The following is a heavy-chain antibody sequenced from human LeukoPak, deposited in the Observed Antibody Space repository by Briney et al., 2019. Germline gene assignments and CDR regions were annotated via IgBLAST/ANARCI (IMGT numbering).Heavy chain of an antibody. CDR2: ISGSGGST. D-gene: IGHD3-10*02. CDR1: GFTFSSYA. V-gene: IGHV3-23*01. CDR3: ARDCCSGSYYHQPTYYYGMDV. J-gene: IGHJ6*02. Sequence: GGSLRLSRAASGFTFSSYAMSWVRQAPGKGLEWVSAISGSGGSTYYADSVKGRFTISRDNSKNTLYLQMNSLRAEDTAVYYCARDCCSGSYYHQPTYYYGMDVWGQGTTVTVSS.